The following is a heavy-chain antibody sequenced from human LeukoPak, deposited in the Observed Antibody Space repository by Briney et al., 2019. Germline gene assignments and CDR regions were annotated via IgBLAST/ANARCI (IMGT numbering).Heavy chain of an antibody. D-gene: IGHD1-26*01. J-gene: IGHJ4*02. V-gene: IGHV1-2*02. CDR2: INPNSGGT. Sequence: GASVKVSCKASGYTFTGYYMHWVRRAPGQGLEWMGWINPNSGGTNYAQKFQGRVTMTRDTSISTAYMELSRLRSDDTAVYYCARDLVGAFLTFDYWGQGTLVTVSS. CDR3: ARDLVGAFLTFDY. CDR1: GYTFTGYY.